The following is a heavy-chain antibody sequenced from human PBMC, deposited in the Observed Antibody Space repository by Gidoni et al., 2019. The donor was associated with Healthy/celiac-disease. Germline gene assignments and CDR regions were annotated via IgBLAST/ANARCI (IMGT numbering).Heavy chain of an antibody. Sequence: QITLKESGPTLVKPTQTLTLTCTFSGFSLSTSGVGVGWIRPPPGKALEWLALIYWDDDKRYSPSLKSRLTITKDTSKNQVVLTMTNMDPVDTATYYCAHTRNGVVPAAMPASINYWGQGTLVTVSS. CDR3: AHTRNGVVPAAMPASINY. CDR2: IYWDDDK. J-gene: IGHJ4*02. D-gene: IGHD2-2*01. CDR1: GFSLSTSGVG. V-gene: IGHV2-5*02.